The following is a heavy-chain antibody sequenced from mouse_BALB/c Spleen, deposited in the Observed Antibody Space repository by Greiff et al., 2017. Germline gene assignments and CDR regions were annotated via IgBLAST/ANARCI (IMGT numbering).Heavy chain of an antibody. Sequence: QVQLQQSGPELVRPGESVKISCKGSGYTFTDYAMHWVKQSHAKSLEWIGVISIYYDNTNYNQKFKGKATMTVDKSSSTAYMELARLTSEDSAIYYCARAYGSSYAMDYWGQGTSVTVSS. D-gene: IGHD1-1*01. CDR1: GYTFTDYA. CDR2: ISIYYDNT. CDR3: ARAYGSSYAMDY. J-gene: IGHJ4*01. V-gene: IGHV1-67*01.